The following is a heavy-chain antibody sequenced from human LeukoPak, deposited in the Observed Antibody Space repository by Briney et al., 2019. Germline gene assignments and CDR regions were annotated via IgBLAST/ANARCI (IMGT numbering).Heavy chain of an antibody. CDR1: GFTFSSYW. D-gene: IGHD3-22*01. Sequence: PGGSLRLSCAASGFTFSSYWMSWVRQAPGKGLEWVANIKQDGSEKYYVDSVKGRFTISRDNAKSSLYLQMNSLRAEDTAVYYCARFRHYYDSSGYYSFDYWGQGTLVTVSS. V-gene: IGHV3-7*01. CDR3: ARFRHYYDSSGYYSFDY. CDR2: IKQDGSEK. J-gene: IGHJ4*02.